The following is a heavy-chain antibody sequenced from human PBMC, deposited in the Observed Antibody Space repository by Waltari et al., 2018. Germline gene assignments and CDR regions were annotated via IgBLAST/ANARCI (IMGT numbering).Heavy chain of an antibody. CDR2: IYTSGST. CDR3: ARDFPPSIAAAGTGY. D-gene: IGHD6-13*01. Sequence: QVQLQESGPGLVKPSETLSLTCTCAGGSISSYHWRWIRQPGGKGLEWIGRIYTSGSTNYNPSLKSRVTMSVDTSKNQFSLKLSSVTAADTAVYYCARDFPPSIAAAGTGYWGQGTLVTVSS. J-gene: IGHJ4*02. V-gene: IGHV4-4*07. CDR1: GGSISSYH.